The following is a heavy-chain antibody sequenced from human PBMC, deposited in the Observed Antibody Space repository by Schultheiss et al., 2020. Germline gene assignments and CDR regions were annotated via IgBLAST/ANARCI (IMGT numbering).Heavy chain of an antibody. CDR1: GGSITSYY. V-gene: IGHV4-59*01. Sequence: SETLSLTCTVSGGSITSYYWSWIRQPPGKGLEWIGYIHYSGSTNYNPSLKSRVTISVDTSKNQFSLKLSSVTAADTAVYYCARIIGRDWFDPWGQGTLVTVSS. CDR2: IHYSGST. CDR3: ARIIGRDWFDP. D-gene: IGHD3-10*01. J-gene: IGHJ5*02.